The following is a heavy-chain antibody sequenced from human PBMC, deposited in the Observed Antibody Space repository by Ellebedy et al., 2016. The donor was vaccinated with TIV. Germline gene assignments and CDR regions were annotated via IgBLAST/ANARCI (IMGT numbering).Heavy chain of an antibody. D-gene: IGHD2/OR15-2a*01. Sequence: AASVKVSCKASGYTFSSYGISWVRQAPGQGLEWMGWISAYNGNTNYAQKLQGRVTMTTDTSTSTAYMELRSLRSDDTAIYYCAKGRSTVPIVDRAFDIWGQGTVVTVSS. CDR1: GYTFSSYG. CDR2: ISAYNGNT. V-gene: IGHV1-18*01. J-gene: IGHJ3*02. CDR3: AKGRSTVPIVDRAFDI.